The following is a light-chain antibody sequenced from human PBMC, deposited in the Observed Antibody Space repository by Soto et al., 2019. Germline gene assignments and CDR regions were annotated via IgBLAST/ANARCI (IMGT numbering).Light chain of an antibody. V-gene: IGKV3-20*01. CDR1: QSVNSTY. CDR3: QQCGGSPPIT. CDR2: GTS. Sequence: EIVLTQSPGTLSLSPGEGATLSCRASQSVNSTYLAWYQHKPGQAPRLLIYGTSRRATGIPDRFRGSGSGTDFTLTITRLEPEDFALCYCQQCGGSPPITFGQGTRLEMK. J-gene: IGKJ5*01.